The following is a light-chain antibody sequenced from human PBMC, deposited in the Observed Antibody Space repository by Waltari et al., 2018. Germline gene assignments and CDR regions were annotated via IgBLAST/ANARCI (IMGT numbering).Light chain of an antibody. V-gene: IGKV1-5*03. CDR1: QSISTW. J-gene: IGKJ1*01. Sequence: DIQMTQSPSTLSASVGDRISITCRASQSISTWLAWYQQKPGKAPNLLIYQASTLESGVPSRFSGSGAGTEFTLTISSLQPDDVATYYCQQYNSYSPSTFGQGTKVEVK. CDR3: QQYNSYSPST. CDR2: QAS.